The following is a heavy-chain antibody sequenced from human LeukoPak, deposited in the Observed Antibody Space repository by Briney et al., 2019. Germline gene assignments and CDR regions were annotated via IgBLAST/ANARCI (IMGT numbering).Heavy chain of an antibody. CDR2: INPNSGGT. J-gene: IGHJ4*02. V-gene: IGHV1-2*02. Sequence: ASVKVSCKASGYTFTGYYMHWVRQAPGQGLEWMGWINPNSGGTNYAQKFQGRVTMTRDTSISTAYMELSRLRSDDTAVYYCARLWFGESLYYFEYWGQGTLVTVSS. CDR3: ARLWFGESLYYFEY. CDR1: GYTFTGYY. D-gene: IGHD3-10*01.